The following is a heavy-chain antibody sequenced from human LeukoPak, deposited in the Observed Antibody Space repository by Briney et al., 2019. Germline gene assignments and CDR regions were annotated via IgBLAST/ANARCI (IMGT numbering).Heavy chain of an antibody. CDR2: INPNSGGT. D-gene: IGHD2-15*01. CDR3: ASPLPYCSGSDCYSYAFDV. CDR1: GYTFTNYG. V-gene: IGHV1-2*02. J-gene: IGHJ3*01. Sequence: GASVKASCKASGYTFTNYGINWVRQAPGQGLEWMGWINPNSGGTNYAQKFQGRVTMTRDTSINTAYMELSRLRSDDTAVYYCASPLPYCSGSDCYSYAFDVWGQGTMVTVSS.